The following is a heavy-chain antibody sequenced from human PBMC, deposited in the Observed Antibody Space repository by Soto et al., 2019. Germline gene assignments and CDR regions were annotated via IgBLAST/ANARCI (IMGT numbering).Heavy chain of an antibody. CDR3: ARDRAARGMDV. CDR2: IYSGGST. Sequence: EVQLVESGGGLVQPGGSLRLSCAASGFTVSSNYMSWVRQAPGKGLEWVSVIYSGGSTYYADSVKGRFTISRDNSTNTLYLQMNSLRAEDTAVYYCARDRAARGMDVWGQGTTVTVSS. CDR1: GFTVSSNY. V-gene: IGHV3-66*01. J-gene: IGHJ6*02. D-gene: IGHD3-10*01.